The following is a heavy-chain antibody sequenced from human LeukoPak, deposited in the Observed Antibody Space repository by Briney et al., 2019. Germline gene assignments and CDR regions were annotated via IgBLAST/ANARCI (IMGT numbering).Heavy chain of an antibody. J-gene: IGHJ4*02. V-gene: IGHV3-23*01. Sequence: GGSLRLSCAASGFTFSNYAMSWVRQAPGKGLECVSGISGSGGYTYYADSVGRFSISRDNSNNTLYLQLTSLRADDTAVYYCAKEGRGMGAATMDYWGQGTLVTVSS. D-gene: IGHD1-26*01. CDR1: GFTFSNYA. CDR3: AKEGRGMGAATMDY. CDR2: ISGSGGYT.